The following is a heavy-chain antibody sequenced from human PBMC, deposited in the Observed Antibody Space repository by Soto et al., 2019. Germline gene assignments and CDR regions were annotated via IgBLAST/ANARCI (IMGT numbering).Heavy chain of an antibody. CDR3: ARPLVAPVAGPYYYGMDV. J-gene: IGHJ6*02. Sequence: QIQLVESGGGVVQPGRSLRLSCAASGFTFNTYGFNWVRQAPGKGLEWVAVIWYDGNTKYYADSVKGRFTISRDNLKNTLYLQMNSLTAEDTAVYYCARPLVAPVAGPYYYGMDVRGQGTTVTVSS. V-gene: IGHV3-33*01. CDR2: IWYDGNTK. D-gene: IGHD6-19*01. CDR1: GFTFNTYG.